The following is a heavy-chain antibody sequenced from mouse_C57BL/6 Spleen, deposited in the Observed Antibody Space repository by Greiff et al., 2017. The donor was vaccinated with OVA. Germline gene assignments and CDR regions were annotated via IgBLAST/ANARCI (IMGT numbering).Heavy chain of an antibody. Sequence: EVQRVESGGGLVKPGGSLKLSCAASGFTFSSYTMSWVRQTPEKRLEWVATISGGGGNTYYPDSVKGRFTISRDNAKNTLYLQMSSLRSEDTALYYCARADYYGSSYDYWGQGTTLTVSS. J-gene: IGHJ2*01. D-gene: IGHD1-1*01. CDR3: ARADYYGSSYDY. CDR1: GFTFSSYT. CDR2: ISGGGGNT. V-gene: IGHV5-9*01.